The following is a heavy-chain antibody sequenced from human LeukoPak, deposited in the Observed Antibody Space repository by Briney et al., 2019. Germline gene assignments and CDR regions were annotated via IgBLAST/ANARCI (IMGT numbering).Heavy chain of an antibody. CDR2: IVVGSGNT. V-gene: IGHV1-58*02. Sequence: SVKVSCKASGFTFTSSAMQWVRQARGQRLEWIGWIVVGSGNTNYAQKFQERVTITRDMSTSTAYMELSSLRSEDTAVYYCAAEFGVVFGYYYGSGSSEYGMDVWGQGTAVTVSS. J-gene: IGHJ6*02. CDR3: AAEFGVVFGYYYGSGSSEYGMDV. D-gene: IGHD3-10*01. CDR1: GFTFTSSA.